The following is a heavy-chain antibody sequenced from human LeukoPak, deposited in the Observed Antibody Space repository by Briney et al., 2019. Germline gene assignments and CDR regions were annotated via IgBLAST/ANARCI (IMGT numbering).Heavy chain of an antibody. V-gene: IGHV3-23*01. CDR2: ISGSGGST. CDR3: AKGSGKHYYYYMDV. CDR1: GFTFHDHG. J-gene: IGHJ6*03. Sequence: GTSLRLSCVASGFTFHDHGMDWVRQAPGKGLEWVSAISGSGGSTYYADSVKGRFTISRDNSKNTLYLQMNSLRAEDTAVYYCAKGSGKHYYYYMDVWGKGTTVTVSS. D-gene: IGHD3-10*01.